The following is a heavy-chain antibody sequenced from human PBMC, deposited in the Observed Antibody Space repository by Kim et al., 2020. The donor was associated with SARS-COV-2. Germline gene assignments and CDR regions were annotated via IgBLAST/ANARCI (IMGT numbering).Heavy chain of an antibody. CDR1: GGYINTSHYY. CDR3: ARRTEAGGYFDF. J-gene: IGHJ4*02. CDR2: IYHRGST. V-gene: IGHV4-39*01. D-gene: IGHD3-16*01. Sequence: SETLSLTCSVSGGYINTSHYYWAWIRQPPGKGLEWIGTIYHRGSTYYNPSLKSRVTISVDTSGNQFSLKLASVTAADPAVYYCARRTEAGGYFDFWGQGSPVTVAS.